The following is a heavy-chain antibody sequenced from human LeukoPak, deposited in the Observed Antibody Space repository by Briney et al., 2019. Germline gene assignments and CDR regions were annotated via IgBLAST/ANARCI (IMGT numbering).Heavy chain of an antibody. CDR1: GCFFTSYW. CDR3: ARHGLAQSGGVTN. J-gene: IGHJ4*02. CDR2: IYPGDSDT. D-gene: IGHD3-16*01. V-gene: IGHV5-51*01. Sequence: GGSLQISCKGSGCFFTSYWSGGVRQLPGKGLEWRGIIYPGDSDTRYSPSFQGQVTISADKSISTAYLQWSSLKASDTAMYYCARHGLAQSGGVTNWGQGTLVTVSS.